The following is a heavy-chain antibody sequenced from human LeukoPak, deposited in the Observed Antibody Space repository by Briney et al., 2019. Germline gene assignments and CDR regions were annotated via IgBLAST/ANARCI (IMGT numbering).Heavy chain of an antibody. CDR1: RYTLTELS. V-gene: IGHV1-24*01. J-gene: IGHJ6*02. CDR3: ATQGNKQPKNYGMDV. D-gene: IGHD2/OR15-2a*01. CDR2: FDPEDGET. Sequence: GASVKVSCKVSRYTLTELSMHWVRQAPGKGLEWMGGFDPEDGETIYAQKFQGRVTMTEDTSTDTAYMELSSLRSEDTAVYYCATQGNKQPKNYGMDVWGQGTTVTVSS.